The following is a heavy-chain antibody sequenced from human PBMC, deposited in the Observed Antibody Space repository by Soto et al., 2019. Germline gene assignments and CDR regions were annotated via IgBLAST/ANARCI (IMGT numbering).Heavy chain of an antibody. D-gene: IGHD2-2*01. J-gene: IGHJ6*02. CDR3: ARHYCSSTSCYPVYYYYYGMDV. Sequence: PSETLSLTCSVSGDSVSSGDYYWSWIRQPPGKGLEWIGHVYFSGSTNYIPSLKSRLTMSVDTAKNQFSLKLNSVTAADTAMYYCARHYCSSTSCYPVYYYYYGMDVWGQGTTVTVSS. CDR1: GDSVSSGDYY. CDR2: VYFSGST. V-gene: IGHV4-61*08.